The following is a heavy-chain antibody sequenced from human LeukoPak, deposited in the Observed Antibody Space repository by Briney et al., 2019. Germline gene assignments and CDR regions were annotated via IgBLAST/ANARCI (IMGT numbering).Heavy chain of an antibody. CDR1: GFTFSSYD. Sequence: GGSLRLSCAASGFTFSSYDMHWVRQATGKGLEWVSAIGTAGDTYYPGSVKGRFTISRENAKNSLYLQMNSLRAGDTAVYYCARRGMTTVTTNYYYYMDVWGKGTTVTISS. CDR2: IGTAGDT. D-gene: IGHD4-17*01. J-gene: IGHJ6*03. V-gene: IGHV3-13*01. CDR3: ARRGMTTVTTNYYYYMDV.